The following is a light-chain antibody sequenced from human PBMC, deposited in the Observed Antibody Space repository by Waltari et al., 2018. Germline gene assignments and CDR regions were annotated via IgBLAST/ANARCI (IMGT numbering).Light chain of an antibody. CDR3: QQRSNWPPDT. Sequence: EIVLTQSPATLSLSPGERATLSCRSRQSVSSNLAWYQQKPGQAPRLLIYDASNRATAIPARFSGSGSGTDFTLTISSLEPEDFAVYYCQQRSNWPPDTFGGGTKVEIK. CDR2: DAS. V-gene: IGKV3-11*01. J-gene: IGKJ4*01. CDR1: QSVSSN.